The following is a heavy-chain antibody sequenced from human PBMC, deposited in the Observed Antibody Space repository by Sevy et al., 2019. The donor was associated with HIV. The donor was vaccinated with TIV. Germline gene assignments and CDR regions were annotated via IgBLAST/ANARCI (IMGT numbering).Heavy chain of an antibody. CDR1: GGSFSGYY. D-gene: IGHD6-13*01. J-gene: IGHJ4*02. Sequence: SETLSLTCAVYGGSFSGYYWSWIRQPPGKGLEWIGEINHSGSTNYNPSLKSRVTISVDTSKNQFSLKLSSVTAADTAVYYCARGQGGSSWKTDFDYWGQGTLVTVSS. CDR3: ARGQGGSSWKTDFDY. CDR2: INHSGST. V-gene: IGHV4-34*01.